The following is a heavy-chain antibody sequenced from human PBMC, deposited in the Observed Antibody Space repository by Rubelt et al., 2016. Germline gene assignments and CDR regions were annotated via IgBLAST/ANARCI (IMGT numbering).Heavy chain of an antibody. V-gene: IGHV3-23*01. D-gene: IGHD6-19*01. CDR1: GFTFSSYA. CDR2: ISGSGGST. CDR3: AKDWGGSGWTSFDP. J-gene: IGHJ5*02. Sequence: EVQLLESGGGLVQPGGSLRLSCAASGFTFSSYAMSWVRQAPGKGLEWVSAISGSGGSTYFADSGKGRFTISRDNSRNRRYLQMNGRRAEETAVYYCAKDWGGSGWTSFDPWGQGTLVTVSS.